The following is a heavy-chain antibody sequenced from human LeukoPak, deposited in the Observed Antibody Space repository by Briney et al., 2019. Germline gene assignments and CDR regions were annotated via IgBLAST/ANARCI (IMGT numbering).Heavy chain of an antibody. J-gene: IGHJ4*02. CDR3: AKANTPMVANFDY. Sequence: PGGSLRLSCAASGFTFSRYSMNWVRQAPGKGLEWVSGISWNSGHRGYADSVKGRFTTSRDNAKNSLYLQMKSLRAEDTALYYCAKANTPMVANFDYWGQGTLVTVSS. V-gene: IGHV3-9*01. D-gene: IGHD5-18*01. CDR1: GFTFSRYS. CDR2: ISWNSGHR.